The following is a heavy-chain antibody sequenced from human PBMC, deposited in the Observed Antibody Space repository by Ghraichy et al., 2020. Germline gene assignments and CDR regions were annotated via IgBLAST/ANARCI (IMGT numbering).Heavy chain of an antibody. V-gene: IGHV4-34*01. CDR2: INHSGST. J-gene: IGHJ4*02. D-gene: IGHD6-13*01. CDR1: GGSFSGYY. Sequence: SETLSLTCAVYGGSFSGYYWSWIRQPPGKGLEWIGEINHSGSTNYNPSLKSRVTISVDTSKNQFSLKLSSVTAADTAVYYCARGGGEAAPSDYWGQGTLVTVSS. CDR3: ARGGGEAAPSDY.